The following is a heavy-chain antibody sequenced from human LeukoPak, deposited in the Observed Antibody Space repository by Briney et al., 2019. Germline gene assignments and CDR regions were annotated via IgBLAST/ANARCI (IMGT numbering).Heavy chain of an antibody. Sequence: KPSETLSLTCTVSGGSISSYYWSWIRQPPGKGLEWIGYIYYSGSTNYNPSLKSRVTISVDTSKNQFSLKLSSVTAADTAEYYCARVGDFWSGSLDYWGQGTLVTVSS. V-gene: IGHV4-59*01. D-gene: IGHD3-3*01. CDR1: GGSISSYY. CDR3: ARVGDFWSGSLDY. CDR2: IYYSGST. J-gene: IGHJ4*02.